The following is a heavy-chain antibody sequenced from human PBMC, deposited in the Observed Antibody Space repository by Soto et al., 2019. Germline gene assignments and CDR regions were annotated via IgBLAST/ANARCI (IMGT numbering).Heavy chain of an antibody. D-gene: IGHD6-6*01. CDR1: GYTFTSYG. V-gene: IGHV1-18*04. CDR2: ISAYNGNT. J-gene: IGHJ6*02. CDR3: ARVSSSSVYYYGMDV. Sequence: ASVKVSCKASGYTFTSYGISWVRQAPGQGLEWMGWISAYNGNTNYAQKLQGRVTMTTDTSTSTAYMELRSLRSDDTAVYYCARVSSSSVYYYGMDVWGQGTTVTVSS.